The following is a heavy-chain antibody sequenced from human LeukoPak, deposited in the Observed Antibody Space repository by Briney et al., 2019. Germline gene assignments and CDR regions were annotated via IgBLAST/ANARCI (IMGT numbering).Heavy chain of an antibody. CDR3: ARLYYYDSSGYYYESGPFDY. J-gene: IGHJ4*02. Sequence: ESGPTLVNPTQTLTLTCTFSGFSLSTSGMCVSCILQPPGKALEWLTRSDWDDDKYYSTSLKTRLTISKDTSKNQVVLTMTNMDPVDTATYYCARLYYYDSSGYYYESGPFDYWGQGTLVTVSS. V-gene: IGHV2-70*11. CDR1: GFSLSTSGMC. CDR2: SDWDDDK. D-gene: IGHD3-22*01.